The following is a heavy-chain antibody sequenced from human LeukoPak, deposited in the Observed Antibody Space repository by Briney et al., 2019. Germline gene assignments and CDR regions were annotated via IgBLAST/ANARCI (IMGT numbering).Heavy chain of an antibody. CDR1: GFTFSSYW. CDR2: IKQIGSEK. V-gene: IGHV3-7*03. CDR3: ARVELRNARFGELLLFDY. J-gene: IGHJ4*02. Sequence: GGSLRLSCAASGFTFSSYWMSWVRQAPGKGLEWVAKIKQIGSEKYYVDSVKGRFTISRDNAKNSLYLQMNSLRAEDTAVYYCARVELRNARFGELLLFDYWVQGTVVTVSS. D-gene: IGHD3-10*01.